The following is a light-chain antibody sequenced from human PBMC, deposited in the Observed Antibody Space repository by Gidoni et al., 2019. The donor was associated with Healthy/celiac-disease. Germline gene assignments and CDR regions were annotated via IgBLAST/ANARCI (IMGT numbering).Light chain of an antibody. CDR2: WAS. Sequence: DIVMTQSPDSLAVSPGERATINCKSSQSVLYSSNNNNYLAWYQQKPGQPPKLLIYWASTRESGVPDRFSGSGSGTDFTLTISSLQAEDVAVYYCQQYYSTLSWTFGQGTKVEIK. V-gene: IGKV4-1*01. CDR3: QQYYSTLSWT. CDR1: QSVLYSSNNNNY. J-gene: IGKJ1*01.